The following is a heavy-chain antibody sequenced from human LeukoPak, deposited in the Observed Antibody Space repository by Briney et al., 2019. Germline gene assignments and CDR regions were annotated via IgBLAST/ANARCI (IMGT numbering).Heavy chain of an antibody. CDR3: AKDLSPYCSGGSCYSSHDAFDI. CDR1: GFTFSSYG. V-gene: IGHV3-33*06. J-gene: IGHJ3*02. D-gene: IGHD2-15*01. CDR2: IRYDESNK. Sequence: GRSLRLSCAASGFTFSSYGMHWVRQAPGKGLEWVAVIRYDESNKYYADSVKGRFTISRDNSKSTLYLQMNSLRAEDTAVYYCAKDLSPYCSGGSCYSSHDAFDIWGQGTMVTVSS.